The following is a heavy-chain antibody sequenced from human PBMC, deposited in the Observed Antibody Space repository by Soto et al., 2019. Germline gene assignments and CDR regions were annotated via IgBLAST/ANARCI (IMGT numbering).Heavy chain of an antibody. J-gene: IGHJ6*02. CDR3: AKDHSYGYSYYGMDV. V-gene: IGHV3-30*18. CDR1: GFTFSSYG. Sequence: GGSLRLSCAASGFTFSSYGMHWVRQAPGKGLEWVAVISYDGSNKYYADSVKGRFTISRDNSKNTLYLQMNSLRAEDTAVYYCAKDHSYGYSYYGMDVWGQGTTVTVSS. D-gene: IGHD5-18*01. CDR2: ISYDGSNK.